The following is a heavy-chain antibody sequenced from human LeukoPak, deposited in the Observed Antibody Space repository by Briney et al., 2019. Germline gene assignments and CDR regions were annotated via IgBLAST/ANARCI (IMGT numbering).Heavy chain of an antibody. J-gene: IGHJ5*02. CDR3: ARWLQLQEGNWFDP. CDR2: IIPMFGTA. V-gene: IGHV1-69*05. Sequence: SVKVSCKASGGTFSSYAIGWVRQAPGQGLDWMGGIIPMFGTANYAQKFQGRVTITTDESTSTAYMELSSLRSEDTAVYYCARWLQLQEGNWFDPWGQGTLVTVSS. D-gene: IGHD5-24*01. CDR1: GGTFSSYA.